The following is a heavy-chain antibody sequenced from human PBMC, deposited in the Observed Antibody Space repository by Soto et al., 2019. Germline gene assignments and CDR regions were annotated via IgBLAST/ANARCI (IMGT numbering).Heavy chain of an antibody. CDR3: ARGPRYYYGSGSHYYYYYMDV. J-gene: IGHJ6*03. V-gene: IGHV4-34*01. CDR2: INHSGST. D-gene: IGHD3-10*01. CDR1: GGSFSGYY. Sequence: SETLSLTCAVYGGSFSGYYWGWIRQPPGKGLEWIGEINHSGSTNYNPSLKSRVTISLDTSKNQFSLKLTSVTAADTAVYYCARGPRYYYGSGSHYYYYYMDVWGKGTTVTVSS.